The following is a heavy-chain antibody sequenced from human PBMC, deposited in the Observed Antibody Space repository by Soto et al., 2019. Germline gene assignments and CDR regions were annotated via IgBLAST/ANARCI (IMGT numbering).Heavy chain of an antibody. V-gene: IGHV4-34*01. Sequence: QVQLQQWGAGLLKPSETLSLTCAVYGGSFSGYYWSWIRQPPGKGLEWIEEINHSGSTNYNPSLKSRVIISVDTSKNQFSLKLSSVTAADTAVYYCARAIAAGAPDNWFDPWGQGTLVTVSS. CDR2: INHSGST. CDR1: GGSFSGYY. J-gene: IGHJ5*02. CDR3: ARAIAAGAPDNWFDP. D-gene: IGHD6-13*01.